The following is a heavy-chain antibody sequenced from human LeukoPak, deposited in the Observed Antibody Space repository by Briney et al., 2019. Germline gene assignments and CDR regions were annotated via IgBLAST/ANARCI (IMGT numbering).Heavy chain of an antibody. J-gene: IGHJ4*02. CDR3: VREEGY. V-gene: IGHV3-30*07. CDR2: TPSDERNK. CDR1: GFTFSTYA. Sequence: GRSLRLSCAASGFTFSTYAMHWVRQAPGKGLEWVAVTPSDERNKYYADSVKGRFTISRDNSKNTLYLQMNSLRVEDTAVYYCVREEGYWGQGTLVTVSS.